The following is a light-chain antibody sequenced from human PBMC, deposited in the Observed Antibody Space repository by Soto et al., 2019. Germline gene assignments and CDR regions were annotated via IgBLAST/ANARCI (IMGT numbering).Light chain of an antibody. CDR2: HDS. Sequence: SYELTQPPSVSVAPGETARIPCGGDKIGNKDVHWYQQRPGQAPVLVIYHDSDRPSGIPERFSGSNSGNTATLTISRVEAGDEADYYWQVWDSSSDHRGVFGGGTKLTVL. CDR1: KIGNKD. J-gene: IGLJ3*02. V-gene: IGLV3-21*04. CDR3: QVWDSSSDHRGV.